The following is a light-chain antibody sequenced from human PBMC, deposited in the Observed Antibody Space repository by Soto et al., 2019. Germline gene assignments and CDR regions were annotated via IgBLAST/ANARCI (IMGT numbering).Light chain of an antibody. CDR2: AND. V-gene: IGLV1-44*01. CDR3: AAWDGSLNRYV. CDR1: TPNNGSSA. J-gene: IGLJ1*01. Sequence: QSVLTQPPSASGTPRGRGTISCSGSTPNNGSSAVNWYQQLPGTAPKLPIYANDQRPSGVPARFSGSRSGTSASLAISGLQSEDEADYYCAAWDGSLNRYVFAAGTKVTVL.